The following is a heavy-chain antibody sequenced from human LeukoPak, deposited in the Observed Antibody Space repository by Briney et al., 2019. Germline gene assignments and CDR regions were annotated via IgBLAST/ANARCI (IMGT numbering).Heavy chain of an antibody. V-gene: IGHV4-59*01. Sequence: SETLSLTCTVSGGSISSYYWSWVRQPPGKGLEWIGYIYYSGSTNYNPSLKSRVTISVDASKNQFSLKVSSVTAADTAVYYCARDRWLGYWGQGTLVTVSS. J-gene: IGHJ4*02. CDR3: ARDRWLGY. CDR1: GGSISSYY. CDR2: IYYSGST. D-gene: IGHD5-18*01.